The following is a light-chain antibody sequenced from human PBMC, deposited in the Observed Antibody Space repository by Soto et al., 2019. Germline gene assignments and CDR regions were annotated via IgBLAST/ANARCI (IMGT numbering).Light chain of an antibody. CDR3: PSYDSRLRRV. CDR2: GNS. CDR1: SSNIGAGYD. J-gene: IGLJ2*01. Sequence: QSVLTQPPSVSGAPGQRVTISCTGSSSNIGAGYDVHWYQQLPGTAPKLLIYGNSNRPSGVPDRFSGSKSGTSASLAITGLQAEDEADYYCPSYDSRLRRVLGGGTKLTVL. V-gene: IGLV1-40*01.